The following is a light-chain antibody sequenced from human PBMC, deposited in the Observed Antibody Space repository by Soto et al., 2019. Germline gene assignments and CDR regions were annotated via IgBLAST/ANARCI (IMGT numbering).Light chain of an antibody. V-gene: IGKV1-39*01. CDR1: QTISNY. J-gene: IGKJ5*01. CDR2: AAY. CDR3: QQTYSTPIT. Sequence: IQMTQSPSSLSASVGDRVTITCRASQTISNYLNWYQQKPGKAPYLLIYAAYSLQSGVQSRFSGSSSGTDFTLTITSLQPEDFATYYCQQTYSTPITFGQGTRLEIK.